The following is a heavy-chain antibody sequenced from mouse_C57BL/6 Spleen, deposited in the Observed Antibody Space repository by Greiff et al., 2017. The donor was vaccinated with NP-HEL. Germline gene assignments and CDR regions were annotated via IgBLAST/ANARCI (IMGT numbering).Heavy chain of an antibody. CDR1: GYTFTGYW. J-gene: IGHJ2*01. Sequence: QVQLQQSGAELMKPGASVKLSCKATGYTFTGYWIEWVKQRPGHGLEWIGEILPGSGSTNYTENFKGKATFTADTSSNTAYMQVSSLTTEDSAIYYCERRFSRGSSLYYFDYWGQGTTLTVSS. CDR2: ILPGSGST. V-gene: IGHV1-9*01. CDR3: ERRFSRGSSLYYFDY. D-gene: IGHD1-1*01.